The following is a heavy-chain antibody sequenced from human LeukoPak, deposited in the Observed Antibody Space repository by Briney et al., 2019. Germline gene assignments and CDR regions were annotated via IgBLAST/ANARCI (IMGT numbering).Heavy chain of an antibody. V-gene: IGHV3-7*01. D-gene: IGHD6-19*01. CDR1: GFSFTTYW. Sequence: GGSLRLSCAASGFSFTTYWMSWVRQAPGKGLEWVANIKQDGTEKYYVDSVKGRFTISRDNAKNTLYLQMNSLRAEDTAVYHCARAGQQWLVRVPNYYYSHMDVWGKGTTVTVSS. J-gene: IGHJ6*03. CDR2: IKQDGTEK. CDR3: ARAGQQWLVRVPNYYYSHMDV.